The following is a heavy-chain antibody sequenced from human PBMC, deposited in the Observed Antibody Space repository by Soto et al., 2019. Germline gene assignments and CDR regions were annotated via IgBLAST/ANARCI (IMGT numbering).Heavy chain of an antibody. CDR2: ISGYNGNT. CDR1: GYTFSSSG. Sequence: QVQLVQSGAEVKKPGASVKVSCKASGYTFSSSGISWVRQAPGQGLEWMGWISGYNGNTNYAQNLQGRVTMTTDTSTSTAYMELRSLRSDDTAVYYCARRGLLEWLSHQDYWGQGTLVTVSS. J-gene: IGHJ4*02. D-gene: IGHD3-3*01. CDR3: ARRGLLEWLSHQDY. V-gene: IGHV1-18*01.